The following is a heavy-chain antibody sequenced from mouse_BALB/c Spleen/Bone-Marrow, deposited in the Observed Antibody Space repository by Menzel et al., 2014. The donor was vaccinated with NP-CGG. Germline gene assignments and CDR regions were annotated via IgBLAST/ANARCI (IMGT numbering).Heavy chain of an antibody. CDR1: GISITTGNYR. J-gene: IGHJ2*01. V-gene: IGHV3-5*02. CDR3: ARFYGNYFDY. D-gene: IGHD2-1*01. Sequence: VQLKQSGPGLVKPSLTVSLTCTVTGISITTGNYRWSWIRQFPGNKLEWIGYIYYSGTITYNPSLTSRTTITRDTSKNQFFLEMNSLTAEDTATYYCARFYGNYFDYWGQGTTLTVSS. CDR2: IYYSGTI.